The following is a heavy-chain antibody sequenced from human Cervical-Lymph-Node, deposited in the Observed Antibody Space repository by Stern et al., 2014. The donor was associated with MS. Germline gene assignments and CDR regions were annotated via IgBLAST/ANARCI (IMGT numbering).Heavy chain of an antibody. CDR2: IWYDGSNK. J-gene: IGHJ4*02. D-gene: IGHD3-3*01. V-gene: IGHV3-33*01. Sequence: QVQLVQSGGGVVQPGRSLRLSCAASGFTFSNYGMHWVRQAPGKGLEWVAVIWYDGSNKYYADSVRGRFTISRDNSKNTLYLQMNSLRAEDTAVYYCAREDADDFWSGLQRRGIFDYWGQGTLVTVSS. CDR3: AREDADDFWSGLQRRGIFDY. CDR1: GFTFSNYG.